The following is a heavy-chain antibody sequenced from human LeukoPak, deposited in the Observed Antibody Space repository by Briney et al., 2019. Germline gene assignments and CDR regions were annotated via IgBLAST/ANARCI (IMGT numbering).Heavy chain of an antibody. V-gene: IGHV4-34*01. CDR1: GGSFSGYY. D-gene: IGHD3-22*01. CDR2: INHSGST. J-gene: IGHJ4*02. Sequence: SETLSLTCAVYGGSFSGYYWSWIRQPPGKGLEWIGEINHSGSTNYNPSLKSRVTISVDTSKNQFSLKLSSVTAADTAVYYCASPPVYDSSGYYSGDWGQGTLVTVSS. CDR3: ASPPVYDSSGYYSGD.